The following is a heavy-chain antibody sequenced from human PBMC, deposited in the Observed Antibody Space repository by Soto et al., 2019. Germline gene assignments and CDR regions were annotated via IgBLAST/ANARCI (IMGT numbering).Heavy chain of an antibody. Sequence: GESLKISCKGSGYSFTSYWIGWVRQMPGKGLEWMGIIYPGDSDTRYSPSFQGQVTISADKSISTAYLQWSSLKASDTAMYYCARSASLEYYYYGMGEWGKGTTVIVCS. D-gene: IGHD2-2*01. CDR3: ARSASLEYYYYGMGE. CDR2: IYPGDSDT. CDR1: GYSFTSYW. V-gene: IGHV5-51*01. J-gene: IGHJ6*04.